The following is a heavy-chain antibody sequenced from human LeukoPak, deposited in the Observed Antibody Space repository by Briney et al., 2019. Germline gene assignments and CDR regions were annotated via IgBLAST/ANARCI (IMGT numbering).Heavy chain of an antibody. V-gene: IGHV3-7*01. D-gene: IGHD3-3*01. J-gene: IGHJ6*02. CDR1: GFTFSDYW. CDR2: IKQDGSEK. Sequence: GGYLRLSCAASGFTFSDYWMTWVRQAPGKGLEWVANIKQDGSEKYYVDSVKGRFTISRDNAKNSLYLQMNSLRAEDTAVYYCARVLHPYGMDVWGQGTTVTVSS. CDR3: ARVLHPYGMDV.